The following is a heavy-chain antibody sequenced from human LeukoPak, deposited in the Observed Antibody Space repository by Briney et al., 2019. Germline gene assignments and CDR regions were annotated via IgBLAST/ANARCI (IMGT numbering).Heavy chain of an antibody. J-gene: IGHJ4*02. V-gene: IGHV3-7*01. Sequence: PGGSLRLSCAASKFFFHGYWMSWVRQAPGKGLEWVANIKQDGSEGYYMDSVKGRFTISRDNAKNLLFLQMNSLRPDDTAVYYCARLIFWSNSYAAPFDSWGQGSLVTVSS. CDR1: KFFFHGYW. CDR2: IKQDGSEG. CDR3: ARLIFWSNSYAAPFDS. D-gene: IGHD3-16*01.